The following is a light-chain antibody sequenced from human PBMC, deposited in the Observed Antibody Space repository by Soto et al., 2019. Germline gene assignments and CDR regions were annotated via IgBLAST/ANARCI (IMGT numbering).Light chain of an antibody. Sequence: QSALTQPRSVSGSPGQSVTISCTGTSSDVGGYNYVSWYQQHPGKAPKLMIYDVSKRPSGVPDRFSGSKSGNTASLTISGLQAEDEADDYCCSYAGSYGVVFGGGTKRTVL. CDR2: DVS. CDR3: CSYAGSYGVV. J-gene: IGLJ2*01. CDR1: SSDVGGYNY. V-gene: IGLV2-11*01.